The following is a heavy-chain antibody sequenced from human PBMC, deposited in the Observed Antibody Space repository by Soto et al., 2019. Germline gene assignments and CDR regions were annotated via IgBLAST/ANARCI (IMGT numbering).Heavy chain of an antibody. CDR2: ISAGTGDT. J-gene: IGHJ4*02. D-gene: IGHD3-22*01. Sequence: RASVKVSCKASGYIFSDYSMNWVRQAPGHGLECVGWISAGTGDTKYSQKFQDRVAITRDTSANTLYMELSSLSSEDTAVFFCARDYYDGAGFTYFDSWGQGTLVTVSS. V-gene: IGHV1-3*01. CDR3: ARDYYDGAGFTYFDS. CDR1: GYIFSDYS.